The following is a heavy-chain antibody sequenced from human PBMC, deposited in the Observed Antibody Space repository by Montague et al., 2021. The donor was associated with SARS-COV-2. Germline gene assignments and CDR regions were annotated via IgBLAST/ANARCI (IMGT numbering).Heavy chain of an antibody. V-gene: IGHV4-59*01. D-gene: IGHD2-15*01. CDR1: GGSISSYC. CDR2: SNNSGSA. J-gene: IGHJ6*02. Sequence: SETLSLTCTVAGGSISSYCWCWIRQPPGEGLELIWNSNNSGSANYNSSLKSRVTISVDTYKNQFSLNLSSMTAVDTAVYDCARNLVVLYWYGMDVRGPRNTVPVSS. CDR3: ARNLVVLYWYGMDV.